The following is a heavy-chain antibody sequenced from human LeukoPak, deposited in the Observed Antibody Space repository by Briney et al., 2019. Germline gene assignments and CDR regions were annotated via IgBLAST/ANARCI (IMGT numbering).Heavy chain of an antibody. D-gene: IGHD1-26*01. CDR2: ISPNTGVP. J-gene: IGHJ4*02. Sequence: ASVRVSCMSSGYTFIAFHLHWVRPAPGHRREWMGWISPNTGVPVYPPNFQGRLTLTRDTSTNTAYLDLNNLISGDTAVYFCARRARPELTLEYWGQGTLVTVSS. V-gene: IGHV1-2*02. CDR3: ARRARPELTLEY. CDR1: GYTFIAFH.